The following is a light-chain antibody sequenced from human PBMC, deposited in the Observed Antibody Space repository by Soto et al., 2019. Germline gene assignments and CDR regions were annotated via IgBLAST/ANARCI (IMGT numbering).Light chain of an antibody. Sequence: QSVLTQPPSASGTPGQRVTISCSGSSSNIGSNTVNWYQQLPGTAPKLLIYRNNQRPPGVPDRFSGSKSGTPASLAISGLQSEDEADYYCAAWDDSLNGPVFGGGTKLTVL. V-gene: IGLV1-44*01. CDR2: RNN. J-gene: IGLJ2*01. CDR1: SSNIGSNT. CDR3: AAWDDSLNGPV.